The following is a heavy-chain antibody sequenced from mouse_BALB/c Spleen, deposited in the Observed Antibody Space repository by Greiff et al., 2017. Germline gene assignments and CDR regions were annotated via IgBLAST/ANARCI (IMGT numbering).Heavy chain of an antibody. Sequence: EVQLQESGPGLVKPSQSLSLTCTVTGYSITSDYAWNWIRQFPGNKLEWMGYISYSGSTSYNPSLKSRISITRDTSKNQFFLQLNSVTTEDTATYYCARGLRDYFDYWGQGTTLTVSS. CDR2: ISYSGST. D-gene: IGHD1-1*01. V-gene: IGHV3-2*02. J-gene: IGHJ2*01. CDR3: ARGLRDYFDY. CDR1: GYSITSDYA.